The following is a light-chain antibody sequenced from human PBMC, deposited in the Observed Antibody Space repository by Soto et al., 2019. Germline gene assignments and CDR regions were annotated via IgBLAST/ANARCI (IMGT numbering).Light chain of an antibody. CDR3: CSYAGSSTFEKVV. Sequence: QSALTQPASVSGSPGQPITISCTGTSSDVGSYNLVSWYQQHPGKAPKLMIYEGSKRPSGVSNRFSGSKSGNTASLTISGLQAEDEADYYCCSYAGSSTFEKVVFGGGTKLTVL. CDR1: SSDVGSYNL. V-gene: IGLV2-23*03. CDR2: EGS. J-gene: IGLJ2*01.